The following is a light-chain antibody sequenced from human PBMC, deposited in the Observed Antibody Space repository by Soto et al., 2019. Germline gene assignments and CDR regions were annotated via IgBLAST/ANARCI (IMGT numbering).Light chain of an antibody. V-gene: IGKV3-20*01. Sequence: EIVLTQSPGTLSLSPGERATLSCRASQSVSNSYLAWYQQKPGQAPRLFIYGASSRATGIPDRFSGRGSGTDFTLTISRLEPEDFAVYYCQQYDTSPWTFGQGTKVEVK. CDR2: GAS. CDR1: QSVSNSY. CDR3: QQYDTSPWT. J-gene: IGKJ1*01.